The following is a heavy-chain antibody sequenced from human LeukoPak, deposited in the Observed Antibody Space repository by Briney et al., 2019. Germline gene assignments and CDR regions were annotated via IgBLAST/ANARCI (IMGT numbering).Heavy chain of an antibody. CDR2: IYYSGST. Sequence: KPSETLSLTCTVSGGSISSYYWSWIRQPPGKGLEWIGYIYYSGSTNYNPSLKSRVTISVDTSKNQFSLKLSSVTAADTAVYYCARDQLLWFGELLIYRWFDPWGQGTLVTVSS. J-gene: IGHJ5*02. D-gene: IGHD3-10*01. CDR1: GGSISSYY. CDR3: ARDQLLWFGELLIYRWFDP. V-gene: IGHV4-59*01.